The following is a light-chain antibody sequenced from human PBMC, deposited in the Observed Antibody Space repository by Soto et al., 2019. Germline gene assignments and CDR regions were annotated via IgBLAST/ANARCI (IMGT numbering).Light chain of an antibody. CDR1: SSDVGGYNY. CDR3: SSYTSSSTLVV. CDR2: DVS. J-gene: IGLJ2*01. V-gene: IGLV2-14*01. Sequence: QSALTQPASVSGSPGQSITISCTGTSSDVGGYNYVSWYQKHPGKAPKLMIYDVSNRPSGVSNRFSGSKSSNTASLTISGRQAEDEADYNCSSYTSSSTLVVFGGGTKLTVL.